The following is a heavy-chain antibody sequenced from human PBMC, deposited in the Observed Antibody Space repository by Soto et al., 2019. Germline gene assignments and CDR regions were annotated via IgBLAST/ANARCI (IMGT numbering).Heavy chain of an antibody. D-gene: IGHD6-19*01. J-gene: IGHJ4*02. CDR3: ARSTGYSSGPFDY. V-gene: IGHV1-69*13. CDR1: GGTFSSYA. Sequence: GASVKVSCKASGGTFSSYAISWVRQAPGQGLEWMGGIIPIFDTANYAQKFQGRVTITADESTSTAYMELSSLRSEDTAVYYCARSTGYSSGPFDYWGQGTLVTVSS. CDR2: IIPIFDTA.